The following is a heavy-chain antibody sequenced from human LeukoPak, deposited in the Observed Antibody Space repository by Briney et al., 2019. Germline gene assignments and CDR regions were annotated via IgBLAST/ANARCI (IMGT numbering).Heavy chain of an antibody. J-gene: IGHJ4*02. Sequence: SETLSLTCTVSGGSISSYYWSWIRQPPGKGLEWIGYIYYSGSTNFNPSLKSRVTISVDTSKNQFSLKLSSVTAADTAVYYCARARGGYYGSGSYYSYFDYWGQGTLVTVSS. D-gene: IGHD3-10*01. CDR2: IYYSGST. CDR1: GGSISSYY. V-gene: IGHV4-59*01. CDR3: ARARGGYYGSGSYYSYFDY.